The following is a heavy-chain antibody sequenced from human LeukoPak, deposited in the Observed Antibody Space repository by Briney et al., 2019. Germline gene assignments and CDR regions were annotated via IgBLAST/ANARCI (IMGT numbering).Heavy chain of an antibody. CDR2: INSDGSSI. V-gene: IGHV3-74*01. D-gene: IGHD7-27*01. Sequence: GGSLRLSCAASGFTFSSYWMYWVRHAPGKGLVWVSRINSDGSSIRYADSVKGRFTISRDNDKNTVYVQVSSLRAEDTAVYYCARGAQLGIEDAFDIWGQGTMVTVSS. J-gene: IGHJ3*02. CDR1: GFTFSSYW. CDR3: ARGAQLGIEDAFDI.